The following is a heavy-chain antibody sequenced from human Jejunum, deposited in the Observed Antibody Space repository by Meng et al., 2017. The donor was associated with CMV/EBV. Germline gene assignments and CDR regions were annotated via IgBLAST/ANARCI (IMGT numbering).Heavy chain of an antibody. Sequence: VSGGSIRNYYWSWIRQPPGKGLEWLGYIHYSESTKYNPSLESRVTMSLDRSRNQFSLRLSSVTAADTAVYFCVRGVSPTEWPLEKWGQGTLVTVSS. J-gene: IGHJ4*02. V-gene: IGHV4-59*01. CDR2: IHYSEST. CDR1: GGSIRNYY. D-gene: IGHD3-3*01. CDR3: VRGVSPTEWPLEK.